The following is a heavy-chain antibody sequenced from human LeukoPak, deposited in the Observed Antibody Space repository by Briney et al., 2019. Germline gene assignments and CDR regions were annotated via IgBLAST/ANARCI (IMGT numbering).Heavy chain of an antibody. Sequence: GGSLRLSCAASGFTVSAYAMAWVRQAPGKGLEWVSTIYDDNTYYADSVKGRFAISTDNSKNTLYLQMNSLRVEDTAVYYCAKVREYYFDYWGQGTLVTVSS. J-gene: IGHJ4*02. CDR3: AKVREYYFDY. V-gene: IGHV3-23*01. CDR1: GFTVSAYA. CDR2: IYDDNT. D-gene: IGHD3-10*01.